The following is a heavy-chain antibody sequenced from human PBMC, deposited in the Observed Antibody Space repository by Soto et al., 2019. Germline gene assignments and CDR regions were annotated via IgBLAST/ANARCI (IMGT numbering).Heavy chain of an antibody. V-gene: IGHV3-7*01. D-gene: IGHD3-3*01. Sequence: GGSLRLSCAASGFTFSSYWMSWVRQAPGKGLEWVANIKQDGSEKYYVDSVKGRFTISRDNAKNSLYLQMNSLRAEDTAVYYCARVILVTIFGVVSASGGGYFDLWGRGTLVTVSS. CDR2: IKQDGSEK. J-gene: IGHJ2*01. CDR3: ARVILVTIFGVVSASGGGYFDL. CDR1: GFTFSSYW.